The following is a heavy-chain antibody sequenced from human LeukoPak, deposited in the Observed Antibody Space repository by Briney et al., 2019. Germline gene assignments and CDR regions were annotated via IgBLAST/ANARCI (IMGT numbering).Heavy chain of an antibody. CDR3: AKGLQLLSFDY. CDR1: GFAFGTYA. Sequence: PGGSLRLSCAGSGFAFGTYAMSWVRQAPGMGLEWVSSISANGQATYYADSVEGRFTISRDNSKSTLYLQLNSLRAEDTAVYYCAKGLQLLSFDYWGQGTLVTVSS. CDR2: ISANGQAT. J-gene: IGHJ4*02. D-gene: IGHD4-11*01. V-gene: IGHV3-23*01.